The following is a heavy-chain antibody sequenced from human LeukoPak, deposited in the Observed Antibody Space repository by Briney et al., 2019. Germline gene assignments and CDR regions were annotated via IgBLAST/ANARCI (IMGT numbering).Heavy chain of an antibody. CDR3: ARDRQVAGGSRYSSSPLDY. CDR1: GGSISSYY. D-gene: IGHD6-13*01. CDR2: IYYSGST. Sequence: SETLSLTCTVSGGSISSYYWSWIRQPPGKGLEWIGYIYYSGSTNYNPSLKSRVTISVDTSKNQFSLKLSSVTAADTAVYYCARDRQVAGGSRYSSSPLDYWGQGTLVTVSS. J-gene: IGHJ4*02. V-gene: IGHV4-59*01.